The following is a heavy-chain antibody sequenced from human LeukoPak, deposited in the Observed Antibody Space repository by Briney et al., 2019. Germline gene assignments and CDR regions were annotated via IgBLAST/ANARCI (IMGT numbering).Heavy chain of an antibody. J-gene: IGHJ6*03. CDR1: GFAFRSYG. CDR2: IQNDGSNE. CDR3: AEDRCSNGIGCYYYYMDV. V-gene: IGHV3-30*02. D-gene: IGHD2-8*01. Sequence: GSLRLSCAASGFAFRSYGMHWVRQAPGKGLEWVAYIQNDGSNEQYADSVKGRFSISRDSSKNILYLQMNSLRAEDTAVYYCAEDRCSNGIGCYYYYMDVWGKGTTVTISS.